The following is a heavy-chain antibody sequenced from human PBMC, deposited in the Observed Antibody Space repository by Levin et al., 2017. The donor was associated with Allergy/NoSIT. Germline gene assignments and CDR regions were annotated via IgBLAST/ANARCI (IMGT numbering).Heavy chain of an antibody. CDR3: ARGHSYSSSWPNDY. D-gene: IGHD6-13*01. CDR2: INHSGST. V-gene: IGHV4-34*01. CDR1: GGSFSGYY. J-gene: IGHJ4*02. Sequence: SQTLSLTCAVYGGSFSGYYWSWIRQPPGKGLEWIGEINHSGSTNYNPSLKSRVTISVDTSKNQFSLKLSSVTAADTAVYYCARGHSYSSSWPNDYWGQGTLVTVSS.